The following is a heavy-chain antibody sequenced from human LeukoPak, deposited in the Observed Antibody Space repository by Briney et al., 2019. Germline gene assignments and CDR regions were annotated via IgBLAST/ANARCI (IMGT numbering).Heavy chain of an antibody. J-gene: IGHJ4*02. D-gene: IGHD6-13*01. Sequence: GGSLRLSCAASGFTFSSYSMNWVRQAPGKGLEWVSSISSSSSYIYYADSVKGRFTISRDNAKNSLYLQMNSLRAEDTAVYYCATSSNEGIAAAGTYYWGQGTLVTVSS. CDR2: ISSSSSYI. CDR1: GFTFSSYS. V-gene: IGHV3-21*01. CDR3: ATSSNEGIAAAGTYY.